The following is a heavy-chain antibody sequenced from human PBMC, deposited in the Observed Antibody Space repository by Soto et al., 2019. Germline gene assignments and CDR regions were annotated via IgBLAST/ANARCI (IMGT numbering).Heavy chain of an antibody. Sequence: GGSLRLSCAASGFTFSSYSMNWVRQAPGKGLEWASYISSSSSTIYYADSVKGRFTISRDNAKNSLYLQMNSLRDEDTAVYYCARDLSGCTNGVCYARWFDPWGQGTLVTVSS. V-gene: IGHV3-48*02. CDR2: ISSSSSTI. D-gene: IGHD2-8*01. CDR1: GFTFSSYS. J-gene: IGHJ5*02. CDR3: ARDLSGCTNGVCYARWFDP.